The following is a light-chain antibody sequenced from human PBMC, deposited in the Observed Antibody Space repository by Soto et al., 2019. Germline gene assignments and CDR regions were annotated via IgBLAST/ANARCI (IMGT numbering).Light chain of an antibody. CDR3: ASWDDSLNGVV. CDR1: SSNIGTNT. J-gene: IGLJ2*01. Sequence: QSVLTQPPSASGTPGQRVTISCSGSSSNIGTNTVNWYQQLPGTAPKLLIYSNNQRPSGVPDRFSGSKSGTSASLAISGLQSEDEAAYYCASWDDSLNGVVFGGGTKLTVL. CDR2: SNN. V-gene: IGLV1-44*01.